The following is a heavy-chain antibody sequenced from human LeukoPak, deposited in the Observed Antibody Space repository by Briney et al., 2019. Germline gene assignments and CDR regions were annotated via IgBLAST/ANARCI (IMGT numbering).Heavy chain of an antibody. CDR1: GFTFSSYA. J-gene: IGHJ5*02. CDR3: ATPGRYGDYPT. Sequence: GGSLRLSCAASGFTFSSYAMHWVRQAPGKGLEYVSAISSNGGSTYYANSVKGRFTIFRDNSKNTLYLQMGSLRAEDMAVYYCATPGRYGDYPTWGQGTLVTVSS. D-gene: IGHD4-17*01. CDR2: ISSNGGST. V-gene: IGHV3-64*01.